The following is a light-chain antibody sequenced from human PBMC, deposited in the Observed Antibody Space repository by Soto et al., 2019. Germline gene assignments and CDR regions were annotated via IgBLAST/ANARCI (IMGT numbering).Light chain of an antibody. CDR2: EGS. V-gene: IGLV2-23*01. CDR1: SSDVGSYNL. Sequence: QSALTQPASVSGSPGQSITISCTGTSSDVGSYNLVSWYQQHPGKAPKLMIYEGSKRPSGVSNRFSGSKSGNTASLTISGPPAEDESDYYCCSYAGSSTYVFGTGTKVIVL. CDR3: CSYAGSSTYV. J-gene: IGLJ1*01.